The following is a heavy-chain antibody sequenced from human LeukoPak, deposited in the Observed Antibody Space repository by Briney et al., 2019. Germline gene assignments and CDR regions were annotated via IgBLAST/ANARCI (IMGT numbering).Heavy chain of an antibody. V-gene: IGHV3-73*01. CDR3: TGNYYGSGSYADFDY. CDR2: IRSTANGYAT. Sequence: GGSLRLSCAASGFTFSGSALHWVRQASGKGLEWVGRIRSTANGYATAYAASVKGRFTISRDDSKNTAYLQMDSLKTEDTAVYYCTGNYYGSGSYADFDYWGQGALVTVSS. J-gene: IGHJ4*02. D-gene: IGHD3-10*01. CDR1: GFTFSGSA.